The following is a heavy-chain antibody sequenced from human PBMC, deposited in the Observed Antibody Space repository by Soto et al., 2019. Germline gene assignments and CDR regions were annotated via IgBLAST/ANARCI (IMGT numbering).Heavy chain of an antibody. D-gene: IGHD3-10*01. CDR1: GYTLTELS. V-gene: IGHV1-24*01. CDR3: ATVVTMVRGVIITSWFDP. Sequence: ASVKVSCKVSGYTLTELSMHWVRQAPGKGLEWMGGFDPEDGETIYAQKFQGRVTMTEDTSTDTAYMELSSLRSEDTAVYYCATVVTMVRGVIITSWFDPWGQGTLVTSPQ. CDR2: FDPEDGET. J-gene: IGHJ5*02.